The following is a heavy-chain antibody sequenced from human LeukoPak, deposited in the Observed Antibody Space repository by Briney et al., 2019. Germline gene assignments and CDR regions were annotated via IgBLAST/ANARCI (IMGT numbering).Heavy chain of an antibody. CDR2: ISSSSSYI. CDR3: AREGALGYCSGGSCQNDAFDI. CDR1: GFTFSSYS. D-gene: IGHD2-15*01. V-gene: IGHV3-21*01. J-gene: IGHJ3*02. Sequence: GGSLRHSCSASGFTFSSYSMNWVRQAPGKGLEWVSSISSSSSYIYYADSVKGRFTISRDNAKNSLYLQMNSLRAEDTAVYYCAREGALGYCSGGSCQNDAFDIWGQGTMVTVSS.